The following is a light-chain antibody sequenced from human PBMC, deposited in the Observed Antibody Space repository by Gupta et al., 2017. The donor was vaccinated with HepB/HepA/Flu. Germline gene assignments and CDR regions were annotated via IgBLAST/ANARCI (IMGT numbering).Light chain of an antibody. J-gene: IGKJ1*01. CDR3: QQYGTSPWT. V-gene: IGKV3-20*01. CDR1: QTVTSSY. Sequence: EIVLTQSPGTLSLSPGERATLPCRASQTVTSSYLAWYQRKPGQAPRLLMSGASNRATGIPDRFSGSGSGTDFTLSISRLEPEDFAVYYCQQYGTSPWTFGQGTKVEIK. CDR2: GAS.